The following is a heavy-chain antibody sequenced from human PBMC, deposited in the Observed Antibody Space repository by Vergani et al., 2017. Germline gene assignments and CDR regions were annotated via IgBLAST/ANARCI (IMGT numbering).Heavy chain of an antibody. CDR2: ISSSSSYI. Sequence: EVQLVESGGGLVKRGGSLRLSCAASGFTFSSYSMNWVRQAPGKGLEWVSSISSSSSYIHYSDSLKGRFTISRDNAKSSLYLQMNSLRAEDTGVYYCARDQYYLGSATYPYFYYYGLDVWGQGTAVTVSS. J-gene: IGHJ6*02. CDR1: GFTFSSYS. V-gene: IGHV3-21*01. CDR3: ARDQYYLGSATYPYFYYYGLDV. D-gene: IGHD3-10*01.